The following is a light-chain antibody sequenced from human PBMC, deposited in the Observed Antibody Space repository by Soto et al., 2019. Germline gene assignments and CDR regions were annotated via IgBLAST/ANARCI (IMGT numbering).Light chain of an antibody. CDR3: QQYEISRT. V-gene: IGKV3-20*01. J-gene: IGKJ1*01. CDR1: QSVSSTF. CDR2: GAS. Sequence: EIVLTQSPGTLSLSPGERATLSCRASQSVSSTFLAWYQQRRGQAPRILIYGASTRASGIPDRFSGSGSGTDFTLTISRLEPDDFAVYFCQQYEISRTFGQGTTVE.